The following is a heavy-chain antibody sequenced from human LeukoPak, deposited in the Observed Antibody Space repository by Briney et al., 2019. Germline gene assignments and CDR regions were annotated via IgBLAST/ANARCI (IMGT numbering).Heavy chain of an antibody. CDR1: GGSISSSSYY. Sequence: SETLSLTCTVTGGSISSSSYYWGWIRQPPGKGLEWIGSIYYSGSTYYNPSLKSRVTISVDTSKNQFSLKLSSVTAADTAVYYCARQWRDGSGSSYFDYWGQGTLVTVSS. J-gene: IGHJ4*02. CDR2: IYYSGST. D-gene: IGHD3-10*01. V-gene: IGHV4-39*07. CDR3: ARQWRDGSGSSYFDY.